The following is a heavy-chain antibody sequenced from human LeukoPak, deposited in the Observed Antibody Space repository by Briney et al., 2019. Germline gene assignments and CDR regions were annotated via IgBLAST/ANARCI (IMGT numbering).Heavy chain of an antibody. CDR1: GGSISSGGYS. J-gene: IGHJ5*02. CDR3: ARVLAAAGNNWFDP. D-gene: IGHD6-13*01. Sequence: SETLSLTCTVSGGSISSGGYSWGWIRQPPGKGMEFIAYIYYTGNTYFNPSLKSRVTISVDTSKNQFSLKLTSVTAADTAVYYCARVLAAAGNNWFDPWGQGTLVTVSS. CDR2: IYYTGNT. V-gene: IGHV4-30-4*07.